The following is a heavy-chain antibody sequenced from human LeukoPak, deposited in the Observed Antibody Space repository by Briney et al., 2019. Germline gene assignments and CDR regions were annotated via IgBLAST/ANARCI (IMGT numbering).Heavy chain of an antibody. CDR2: INHSGST. CDR1: GGSFSGYY. D-gene: IGHD3-16*02. V-gene: IGHV4-34*01. J-gene: IGHJ5*02. CDR3: ARALRDYVWGSYRPQGKSYNWFDP. Sequence: PSETLSLTCAVYGGSFSGYYWSWIRQPPGKGREWIGEINHSGSTNYNPSLKSRVTISVETSTNQFSLKMSSVTPADTAVYYCARALRDYVWGSYRPQGKSYNWFDPWGQGTLVTVSS.